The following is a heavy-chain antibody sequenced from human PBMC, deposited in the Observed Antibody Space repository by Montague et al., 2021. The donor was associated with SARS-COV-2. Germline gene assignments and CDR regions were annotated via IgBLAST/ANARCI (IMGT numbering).Heavy chain of an antibody. CDR3: ARVGDGSGRYCAFAI. CDR1: GFTFSSYA. V-gene: IGHV3-30-3*01. CDR2: ITNNGSNT. D-gene: IGHD3-10*01. J-gene: IGHJ3*02. Sequence: SLRLSFSASGFTFSSYAMHWVRQAPGKGPEWVAAITNNGSNTFYADSVKGRFTISRDNSKNTLHLQMNSLRADDTAVYYCARVGDGSGRYCAFAIWGQGTMVTVSS.